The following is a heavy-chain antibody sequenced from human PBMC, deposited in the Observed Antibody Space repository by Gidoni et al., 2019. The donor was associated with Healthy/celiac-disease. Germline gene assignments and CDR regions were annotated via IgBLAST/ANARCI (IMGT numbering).Heavy chain of an antibody. CDR2: IYYSGST. J-gene: IGHJ5*02. CDR3: ARVATLYNWFDP. V-gene: IGHV4-39*07. Sequence: QLQLQESGPGLVKPSETLSLTCTVSGGSISSSSYYWGWIRQPPGKGLEWIGSIYYSGSTYYNPSLKSRVTISVDTSKNQFSLKLSSVTAADTAVYYCARVATLYNWFDPWGQGTLVTVSS. D-gene: IGHD2-15*01. CDR1: GGSISSSSYY.